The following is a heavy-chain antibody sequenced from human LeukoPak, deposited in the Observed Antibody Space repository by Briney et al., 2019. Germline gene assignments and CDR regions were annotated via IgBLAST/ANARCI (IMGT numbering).Heavy chain of an antibody. J-gene: IGHJ4*02. V-gene: IGHV3-33*07. D-gene: IGHD3/OR15-3a*01. CDR3: ARAGRGLAASD. CDR2: IWYDGSNK. Sequence: ERSLRLSCAASGFTFSNYAMYWVRQAPAQGLEGVAIIWYDGSNKYYADSVKGRFTLSRDSSENTVYLQMSSLRAEDTAVYYCARAGRGLAASDWGQGTLVTVSS. CDR1: GFTFSNYA.